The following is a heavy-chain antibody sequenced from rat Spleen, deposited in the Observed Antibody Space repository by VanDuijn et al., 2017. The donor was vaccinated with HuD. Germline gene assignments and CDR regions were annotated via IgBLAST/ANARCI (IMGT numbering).Heavy chain of an antibody. V-gene: IGHV5-19*01. D-gene: IGHD4-3*01. J-gene: IGHJ3*01. Sequence: EVQLVASGGGLVQPGRSMKLSCAASGFTFSNYGMHWIRQAPTKGLEWVASISTSGSRTYYPDSVKGRFTISRDNAKSSLYLQMSSLKSEDTATYYCARLEGNSGYYFDYWGQGTLVTVSS. CDR1: GFTFSNYG. CDR3: ARLEGNSGYYFDY. CDR2: ISTSGSRT.